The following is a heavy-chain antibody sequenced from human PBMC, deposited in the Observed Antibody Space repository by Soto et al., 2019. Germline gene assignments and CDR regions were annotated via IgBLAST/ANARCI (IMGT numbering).Heavy chain of an antibody. CDR1: GFTFSSYN. J-gene: IGHJ4*02. V-gene: IGHV3-21*01. CDR2: ISYSTTYI. Sequence: GGSLRLSCAASGFTFSSYNMNWVRQAPGKGLEWVSSISYSTTYIYYADSVQGRFTISRDNAKNSLYLQMNSLRADDTAVYYCARAVLPSVVGAVDYWGQGTLVTVSS. D-gene: IGHD1-26*01. CDR3: ARAVLPSVVGAVDY.